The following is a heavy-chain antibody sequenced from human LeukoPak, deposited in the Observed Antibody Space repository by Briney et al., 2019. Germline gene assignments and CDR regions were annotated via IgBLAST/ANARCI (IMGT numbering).Heavy chain of an antibody. CDR1: GGSLSSYY. CDR3: ARGARICSSTSCQGYFDY. D-gene: IGHD2-2*01. Sequence: SETLSLTCTVSGGSLSSYYWSWIRQPPGKGLEWIGYIYYSGSTNYNPSLKSRVTISVDTSKNQFSLKLSSVTAADTAVYYCARGARICSSTSCQGYFDYWGQGTLVTVSS. CDR2: IYYSGST. V-gene: IGHV4-59*01. J-gene: IGHJ4*02.